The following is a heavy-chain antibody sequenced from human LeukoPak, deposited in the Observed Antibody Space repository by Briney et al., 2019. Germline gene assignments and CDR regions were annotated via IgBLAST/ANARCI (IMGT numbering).Heavy chain of an antibody. CDR2: VYYNGIT. Sequence: SSETLSLTCTVSGVSINTYFWSWIRQPPGKGLEWIGYVYYNGITNYNPSLKSRVSISLDTSKNQFSLRLNSVTAAETAVYYCASQLGGTTFHWGQGTLVTVSS. CDR1: GVSINTYF. J-gene: IGHJ4*02. CDR3: ASQLGGTTFH. D-gene: IGHD1/OR15-1a*01. V-gene: IGHV4-59*01.